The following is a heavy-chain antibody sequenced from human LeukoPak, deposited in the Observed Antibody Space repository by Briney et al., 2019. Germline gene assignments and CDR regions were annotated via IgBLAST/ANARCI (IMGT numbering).Heavy chain of an antibody. J-gene: IGHJ4*02. CDR1: GFTFNYYG. CDR2: ISGDGGRT. Sequence: GGSLRLSCAASGFTFNYYGMDWVRQAPGKGLEWVSGISGDGGRTYYADSVNGRFTVSRDNSKSTVYLQMNSLRAEDTAIYYCAQDWAWGAFGYWGQGTLVTVSS. D-gene: IGHD1-26*01. V-gene: IGHV3-23*01. CDR3: AQDWAWGAFGY.